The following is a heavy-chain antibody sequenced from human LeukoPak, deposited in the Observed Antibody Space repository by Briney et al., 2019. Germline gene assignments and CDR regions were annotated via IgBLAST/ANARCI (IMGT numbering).Heavy chain of an antibody. CDR2: IYYSGST. D-gene: IGHD1-1*01. CDR3: ARKTGVDAFDI. J-gene: IGHJ3*02. Sequence: SQTLSLTCTVSGGSISSGGYYWSWIRQHPGKGLEWIGYIYYSGSTNYNPSLRSRVTISLDTSKNQFSLKLNSVTAADTAVYYCARKTGVDAFDIWGQGTMVTVSS. CDR1: GGSISSGGYY. V-gene: IGHV4-31*03.